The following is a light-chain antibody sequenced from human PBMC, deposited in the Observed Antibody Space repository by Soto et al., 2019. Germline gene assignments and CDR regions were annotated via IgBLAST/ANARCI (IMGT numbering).Light chain of an antibody. CDR3: HQYAVSPIT. Sequence: IVLTQSPGTLSLSPGESATLSCRASQSVGRNYLAWFQHKPDQAPRLLIYDASNRATGVPDRFSGSVSGTDFTLSVTILEPEDFAVYYCHQYAVSPITFGGATNMDIK. J-gene: IGKJ4*01. CDR1: QSVGRNY. V-gene: IGKV3-20*01. CDR2: DAS.